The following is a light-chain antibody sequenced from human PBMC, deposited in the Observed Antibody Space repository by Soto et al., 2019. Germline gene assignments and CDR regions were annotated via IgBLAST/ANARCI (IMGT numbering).Light chain of an antibody. Sequence: QSALTQPASVSGSPGQSITISCTGTSSDVGGYNYVSWYQQHPGKAPKLMINDVSNRPSGVSNRFSGSKSGNTASLTISGLQAEDEADYYCSSYTNSSTVVFGGGTKLTVL. CDR3: SSYTNSSTVV. CDR1: SSDVGGYNY. J-gene: IGLJ2*01. CDR2: DVS. V-gene: IGLV2-14*01.